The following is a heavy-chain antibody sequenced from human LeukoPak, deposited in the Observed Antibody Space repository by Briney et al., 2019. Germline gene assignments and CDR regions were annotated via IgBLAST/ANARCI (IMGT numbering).Heavy chain of an antibody. J-gene: IGHJ4*02. CDR3: AREKGPTLRYFDWLLGLDY. CDR1: GGTFSSDA. V-gene: IGHV1-69*13. D-gene: IGHD3-9*01. Sequence: SVKVSCKASGGTFSSDAISWVRQAPGQGLEWMGGIIPIFGTVNYAQKFQGRVTITADESTSTAYMELSSLRSEDTAVYYCAREKGPTLRYFDWLLGLDYWGQGTLVTVSS. CDR2: IIPIFGTV.